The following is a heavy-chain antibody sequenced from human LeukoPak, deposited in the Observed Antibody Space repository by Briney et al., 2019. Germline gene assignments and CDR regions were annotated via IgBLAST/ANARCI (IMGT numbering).Heavy chain of an antibody. CDR2: ISYDGSNK. CDR1: GFTFSSYA. CDR3: ARPGILRAFDI. Sequence: GGSLRLSCAASGFTFSSYAMHWVRQAPGKGLEWVAVISYDGSNKYYADSVKGRFTISRDNSKNTLYLQMNSLRAEDTAVYYCARPGILRAFDIWGQGTMITVSS. D-gene: IGHD2-15*01. V-gene: IGHV3-30*04. J-gene: IGHJ3*02.